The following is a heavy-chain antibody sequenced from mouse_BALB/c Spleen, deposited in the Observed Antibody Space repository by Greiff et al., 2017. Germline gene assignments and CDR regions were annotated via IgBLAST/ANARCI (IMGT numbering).Heavy chain of an antibody. CDR3: ARARFATVDWYFDV. CDR2: ISSGGSYT. V-gene: IGHV5-6*01. J-gene: IGHJ1*01. Sequence: EVQGVESGGDLVKPGGSLKLSCAASGFTFSSYGMSWVRQTPDKRLEWVATISSGGSYTYYPDSVKGRFTISRDNAKNTLYLQMSSLKSEDTAMYYCARARFATVDWYFDVWGAGTTVTVSS. CDR1: GFTFSSYG. D-gene: IGHD1-1*01.